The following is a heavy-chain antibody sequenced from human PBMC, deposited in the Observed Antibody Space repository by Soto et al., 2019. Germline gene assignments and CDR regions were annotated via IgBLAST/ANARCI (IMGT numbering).Heavy chain of an antibody. Sequence: GASVKVSCKASGGTFSSYAISGVRQAPGRGLEWMGGIIPIFGTANYAQKFQGRVTITADESTSTAYMALSSRRSEDTAVYYCARDTRLTTMVRGVTDSFDPWGQGTLVTVSS. CDR2: IIPIFGTA. V-gene: IGHV1-69*13. CDR1: GGTFSSYA. J-gene: IGHJ5*02. D-gene: IGHD3-10*01. CDR3: ARDTRLTTMVRGVTDSFDP.